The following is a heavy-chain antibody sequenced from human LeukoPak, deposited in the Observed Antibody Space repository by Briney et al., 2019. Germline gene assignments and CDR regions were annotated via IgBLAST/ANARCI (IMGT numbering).Heavy chain of an antibody. J-gene: IGHJ4*02. CDR1: GFTFSSYA. V-gene: IGHV3-49*04. CDR2: IRSKTFGGTP. CDR3: TRIDGYSVGVDY. D-gene: IGHD1-26*01. Sequence: GGSLRLSCAASGFTFSSYAMSWVRQAPGRGLEWVGFIRSKTFGGTPDYAASVKGRFTISRDDSRGIAYLQMDSLKSEDTALYYCTRIDGYSVGVDYWGQGTRVTVSS.